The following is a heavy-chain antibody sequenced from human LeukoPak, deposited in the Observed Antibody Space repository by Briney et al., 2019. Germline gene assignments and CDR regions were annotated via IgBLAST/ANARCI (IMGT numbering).Heavy chain of an antibody. CDR2: IYTSGST. CDR1: GGSISSNY. V-gene: IGHV4-4*07. Sequence: SETLSLTCSVSGGSISSNYWTWIRQPAGKGLEWIGRIYTSGSTNYNPSLKSRVTISVDTSKNQFSLKLSSVTAADTAVYYCASGSSGWYPFDYWGQGTLVTVSS. CDR3: ASGSSGWYPFDY. J-gene: IGHJ4*02. D-gene: IGHD6-19*01.